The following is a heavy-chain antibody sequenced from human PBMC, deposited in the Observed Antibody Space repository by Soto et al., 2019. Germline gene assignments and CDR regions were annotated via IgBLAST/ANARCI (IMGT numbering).Heavy chain of an antibody. V-gene: IGHV4-31*03. CDR1: DDCMSRGGYF. CDR2: IYHSGIT. Sequence: PRSLTGTVSDDCMSRGGYFRSWIRQHPGKGLEWIGNIYHSGITYHNPSLKSRVTISIDTSKKQFYLKLNSVTAADTAIYYWARDILVGVNGFDTWSHGTLVNVSP. D-gene: IGHD1-26*01. CDR3: ARDILVGVNGFDT. J-gene: IGHJ5*01.